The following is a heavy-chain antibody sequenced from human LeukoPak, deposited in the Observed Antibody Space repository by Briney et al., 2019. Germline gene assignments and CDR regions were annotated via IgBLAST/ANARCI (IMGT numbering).Heavy chain of an antibody. CDR2: IWYDGSNK. D-gene: IGHD4-17*01. CDR1: GFTFSSYA. Sequence: GGSLRLSCVASGFTFSSYAMSWVRQAPGKGLEWVAVIWYDGSNKYYADFVKGRFTISRDNSKNTLYLQMNSLRAEDTAVYYCARDRYGDHDYYYGMDVWGQGTTVTVSS. J-gene: IGHJ6*02. V-gene: IGHV3-33*08. CDR3: ARDRYGDHDYYYGMDV.